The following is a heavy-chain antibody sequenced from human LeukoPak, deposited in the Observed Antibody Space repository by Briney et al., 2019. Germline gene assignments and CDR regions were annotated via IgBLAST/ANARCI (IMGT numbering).Heavy chain of an antibody. CDR1: GGSISSYY. CDR3: ARGPSAWYVAY. J-gene: IGHJ4*02. CDR2: TYTSGNT. Sequence: PSETLSLTCTVSGGSISSYYWSWIRQPAEKGLEWIGNTYTSGNTNYNPSLKSRVTMSVDTSKNQFSLKLSSVTAADTGVYYCARGPSAWYVAYWGRGTLVTVSS. D-gene: IGHD6-19*01. V-gene: IGHV4-4*07.